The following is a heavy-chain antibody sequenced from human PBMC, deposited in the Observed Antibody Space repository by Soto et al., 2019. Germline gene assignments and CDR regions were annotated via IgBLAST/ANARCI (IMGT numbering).Heavy chain of an antibody. CDR2: INHSGST. CDR1: GGSFSGYY. J-gene: IGHJ5*02. D-gene: IGHD2-15*01. CDR3: ARGIGSSPFDP. V-gene: IGHV4-34*01. Sequence: PSETLSLTCAVYGGSFSGYYWSWIRQPPGKGLEWIGEINHSGSTNYNPSLKSRVTISVDTSKNQFSLKLSSVTAADTAVYYCARGIGSSPFDPWGQGTLVTVSS.